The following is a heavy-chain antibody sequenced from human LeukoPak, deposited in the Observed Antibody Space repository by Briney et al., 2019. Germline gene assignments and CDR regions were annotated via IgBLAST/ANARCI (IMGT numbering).Heavy chain of an antibody. CDR3: ARAAANRSGYTGAKLSH. CDR1: GYTFTSYG. J-gene: IGHJ4*02. V-gene: IGHV1-69*04. CDR2: IIPILGIA. D-gene: IGHD3-22*01. Sequence: SVKVSCKASGYTFTSYGISWVRQAPGQGLEWMGRIIPILGIANYAQKFQGRVTITADKSTSTAYMELSSLRSEDTAVYYCARAAANRSGYTGAKLSHWGQGTLVTVSS.